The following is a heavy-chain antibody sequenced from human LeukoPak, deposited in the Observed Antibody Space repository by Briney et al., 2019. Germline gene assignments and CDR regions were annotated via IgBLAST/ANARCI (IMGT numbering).Heavy chain of an antibody. CDR3: ARDAYDILTGYRYFDY. CDR2: ISSSGSTI. D-gene: IGHD3-9*01. Sequence: PGGSLRLYCAASGFTFSDYYMSWIRQAPGKGLEWVSYISSSGSTIYYADSVKGRFTISRDNAKNSLYLQMDSLRAEDTAVYYCARDAYDILTGYRYFDYWGQGTLVTVSS. V-gene: IGHV3-11*01. CDR1: GFTFSDYY. J-gene: IGHJ4*02.